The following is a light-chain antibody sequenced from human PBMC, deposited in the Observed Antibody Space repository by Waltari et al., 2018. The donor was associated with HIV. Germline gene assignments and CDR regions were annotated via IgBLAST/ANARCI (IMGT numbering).Light chain of an antibody. V-gene: IGLV2-14*01. Sequence: QSALTQPASVSGSPGQSIPISCTGASSAVGCYDCISWYQQHPGKAPRPIIYEVTNRPSGVSNRFFGSKSANTASLTISGLQADDEADYYCSYTGTNSLHFGGGTKVTVL. J-gene: IGLJ2*01. CDR3: SYTGTNSLH. CDR2: EVT. CDR1: SSAVGCYDC.